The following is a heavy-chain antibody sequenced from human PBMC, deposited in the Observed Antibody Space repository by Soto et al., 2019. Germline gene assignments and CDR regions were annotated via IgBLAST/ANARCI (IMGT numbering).Heavy chain of an antibody. CDR3: ARTYTSGRYSFDY. D-gene: IGHD6-19*01. V-gene: IGHV1-18*01. Sequence: QVQLVQSGAEVKKPGASVKVSCKTSGYTFTNYDISWVRQAPGQGLEWMGWISAYNGNTNYAQKFQGRVTMTTDTSTSTADMELTSLRSDDTARYYCARTYTSGRYSFDYWGQGTLVTVSS. CDR1: GYTFTNYD. CDR2: ISAYNGNT. J-gene: IGHJ4*02.